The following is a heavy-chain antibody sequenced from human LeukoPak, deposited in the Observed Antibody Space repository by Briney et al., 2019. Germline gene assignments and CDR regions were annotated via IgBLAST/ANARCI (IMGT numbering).Heavy chain of an antibody. CDR1: GXTFRNYG. CDR2: ISYDGSNK. CDR3: AKDRGLVGATPSNFDS. J-gene: IGHJ4*02. Sequence: GGSLRLSCAASGXTFRNYGMHWVRQAPGKGLDWVAVISYDGSNKYYADSVKGRFTISRDNSKNTLYLQMNSLRAEDTAVYYCAKDRGLVGATPSNFDSWGQGTLVTVSS. V-gene: IGHV3-30*18. D-gene: IGHD1-26*01.